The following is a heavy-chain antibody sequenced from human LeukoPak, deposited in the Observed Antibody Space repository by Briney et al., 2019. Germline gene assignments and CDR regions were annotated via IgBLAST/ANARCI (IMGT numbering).Heavy chain of an antibody. CDR1: GYSISSGYY. V-gene: IGHV4-38-2*02. Sequence: SETLSLTCTVSGYSISSGYYWGWIRQPPGKGLEWIGRIYHSGSTYYNPSLKSRVTISVDTSKNQFSLKLSSVTAADTAVYYCARIRITMIVVVSNWFDPWGQGTLVTVSS. D-gene: IGHD3-22*01. J-gene: IGHJ5*02. CDR3: ARIRITMIVVVSNWFDP. CDR2: IYHSGST.